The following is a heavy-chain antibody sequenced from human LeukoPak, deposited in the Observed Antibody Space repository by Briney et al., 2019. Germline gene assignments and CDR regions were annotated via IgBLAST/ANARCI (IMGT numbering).Heavy chain of an antibody. CDR2: IYTSGST. J-gene: IGHJ4*02. CDR1: GGSISSGSYY. V-gene: IGHV4-61*02. Sequence: SQTLSLTCTVSGGSISSGSYYWSWIRQPAGKGLEWIGRIYTSGSTNYNPSLKSRVTISVDTSKNQFSLKLSSVTAADTAVYYCARKYAWSGYYLDYWGQGTQVTVSS. D-gene: IGHD2-15*01. CDR3: ARKYAWSGYYLDY.